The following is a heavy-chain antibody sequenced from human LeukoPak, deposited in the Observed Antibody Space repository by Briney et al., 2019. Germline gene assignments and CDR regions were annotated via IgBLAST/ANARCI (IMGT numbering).Heavy chain of an antibody. D-gene: IGHD3-22*01. CDR3: ARDRVGVHDSSGYWFDP. J-gene: IGHJ5*02. CDR2: IDPSGGST. V-gene: IGHV1-46*01. Sequence: ASVKVSCKASGYTFTSYYMHWVRQAPGQGLEWMGIIDPSGGSTSYAQKFQGRVTMTRDTSTSTVYTELSSLRSEDTAVYYCARDRVGVHDSSGYWFDPWGQGTLVTVSS. CDR1: GYTFTSYY.